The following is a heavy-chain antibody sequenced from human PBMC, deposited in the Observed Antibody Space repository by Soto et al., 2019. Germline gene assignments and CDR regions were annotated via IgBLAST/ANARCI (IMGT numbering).Heavy chain of an antibody. CDR1: GGSISSYY. V-gene: IGHV4-4*07. CDR3: VGEVGITMVRGVIYYDGMDV. J-gene: IGHJ6*02. CDR2: IYTSGST. Sequence: LCGGSISSYYWSWIRQPAGKGLEWIGRIYTSGSTNYNPSLKSRVTMSVDTSKNQFSLKLSSVTAADTAVYYCVGEVGITMVRGVIYYDGMDVWGQGTTVTVSS. D-gene: IGHD3-10*01.